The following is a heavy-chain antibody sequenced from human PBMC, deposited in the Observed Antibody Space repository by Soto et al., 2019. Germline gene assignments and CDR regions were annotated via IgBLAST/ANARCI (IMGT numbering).Heavy chain of an antibody. V-gene: IGHV1-18*01. J-gene: IGHJ6*02. CDR2: ISAYNGNT. Sequence: SVKVSCKDSGYTINSYGMSWVRQAHEQGLEWMGWISAYNGNTNYAQKLQGRVTMTTDTSTSTAYMELRSLRSDDAAVYYCARDLAGYYDFWSGYPTNDYYGMDVWGQGTTVTVSS. CDR1: GYTINSYG. CDR3: ARDLAGYYDFWSGYPTNDYYGMDV. D-gene: IGHD3-3*01.